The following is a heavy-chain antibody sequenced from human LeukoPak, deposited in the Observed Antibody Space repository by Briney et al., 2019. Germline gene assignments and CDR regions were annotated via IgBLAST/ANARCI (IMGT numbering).Heavy chain of an antibody. Sequence: PSETLSLTCTVAAGSITNYNWNWIRHPPGKGLEWIGYIPYSGSTNYNPSLQSRVTISVDTSKNQFSLKLSSVTASDTAVYYCARRRVGDLTVGSDTWFDPWGQGALVTVSS. CDR3: ARRRVGDLTVGSDTWFDP. CDR1: AGSITNYN. J-gene: IGHJ5*02. CDR2: IPYSGST. D-gene: IGHD2-15*01. V-gene: IGHV4-59*08.